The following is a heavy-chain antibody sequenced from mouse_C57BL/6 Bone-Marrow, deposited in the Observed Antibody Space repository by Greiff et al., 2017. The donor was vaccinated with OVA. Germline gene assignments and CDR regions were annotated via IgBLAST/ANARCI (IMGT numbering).Heavy chain of an antibody. CDR2: ISNGGGST. CDR1: GFTFSDYY. J-gene: IGHJ4*01. V-gene: IGHV5-12*01. Sequence: EVQVVESGGGLVQPGGSLKLSCAASGFTFSDYYMYWVRQTPEKRLEWVAYISNGGGSTYYPDTVKGRFTISRDNAKNTLYLQMSRLKSEDTAMYYCARHDLRLFYYAMDYWGQGTSVTVSS. CDR3: ARHDLRLFYYAMDY. D-gene: IGHD3-2*02.